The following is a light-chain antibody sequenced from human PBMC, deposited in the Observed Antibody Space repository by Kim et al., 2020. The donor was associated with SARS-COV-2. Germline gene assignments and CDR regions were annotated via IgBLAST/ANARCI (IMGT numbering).Light chain of an antibody. Sequence: ATVRDRGTITCRASQSISDYLAWYQQKPGKAPKLLIYKASNLESGVPSRFSGSGSGTEFTLTISNLQHDDFATYYCQQDNTYPWTFGQGTKVDIK. CDR1: QSISDY. CDR2: KAS. J-gene: IGKJ1*01. CDR3: QQDNTYPWT. V-gene: IGKV1-5*03.